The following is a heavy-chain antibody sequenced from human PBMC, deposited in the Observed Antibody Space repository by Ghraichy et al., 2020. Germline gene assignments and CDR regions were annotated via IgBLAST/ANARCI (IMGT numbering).Heavy chain of an antibody. V-gene: IGHV1-2*06. CDR1: GYSFRGYH. J-gene: IGHJ4*02. D-gene: IGHD3-9*01. CDR3: ATPGPYHEILTGSVPFDY. CDR2: INPNSGGT. Sequence: ASVKVSCKASGYSFRGYHMHWVRQAPGQGLEWMGRINPNSGGTNYAQKFQGRVTMTIDTSIRTGYMELSRLRSDDTAVYYCATPGPYHEILTGSVPFDYWGQGTLVTVSS.